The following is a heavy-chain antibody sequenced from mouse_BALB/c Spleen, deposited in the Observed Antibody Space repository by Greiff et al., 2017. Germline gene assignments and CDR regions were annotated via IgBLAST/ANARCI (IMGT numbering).Heavy chain of an antibody. D-gene: IGHD2-2*01. CDR3: ARCGVYGYDGFDY. CDR2: IDPANGNT. J-gene: IGHJ2*01. Sequence: EVQLQQSGAELVKPGASVKLSCTASGFNIKDTYMHWVKQRPEQGLEWIGRIDPANGNTKYDPKFQGKATITADTSSNTAYLQLSSLTSEDTAVYYCARCGVYGYDGFDYWGQGTTLTVSS. V-gene: IGHV14-3*02. CDR1: GFNIKDTY.